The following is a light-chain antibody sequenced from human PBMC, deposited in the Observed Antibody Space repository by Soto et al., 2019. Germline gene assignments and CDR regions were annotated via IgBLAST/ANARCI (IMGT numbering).Light chain of an antibody. CDR3: EQSYITHYWA. V-gene: IGKV1-39*01. Sequence: DIQMTQSPSSLSASVGDRVTITCLASQSISSYLNWYQQKPGKAPKLLIYAASSLQSGVPSRFSGRGSGTDFTLTISSLQPEDFATYNCEQSYITHYWAFGKGTKV. J-gene: IGKJ1*01. CDR2: AAS. CDR1: QSISSY.